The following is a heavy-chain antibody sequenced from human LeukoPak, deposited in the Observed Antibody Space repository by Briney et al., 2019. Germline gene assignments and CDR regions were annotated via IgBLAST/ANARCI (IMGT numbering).Heavy chain of an antibody. CDR3: ARECSYGPQYFDY. CDR2: IIPIFGTA. J-gene: IGHJ4*02. CDR1: GGTFSSYA. D-gene: IGHD5-18*01. Sequence: ASVKVSCKASGGTFSSYAISWVRQAPGQGLEWRGGIIPIFGTANYAQKFQGRVTITTDESTSTAYMELSSLRSEDTAVYYCARECSYGPQYFDYWGQGTLVTVSS. V-gene: IGHV1-69*05.